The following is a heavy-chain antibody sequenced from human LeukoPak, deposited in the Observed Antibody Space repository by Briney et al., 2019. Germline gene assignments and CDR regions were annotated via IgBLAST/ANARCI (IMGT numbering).Heavy chain of an antibody. Sequence: PSETLSLTCAVYGGSFSGYYWSWIRQPPGKGLEWIGEIDHSGSTNYNPSLTSRVTISVDTSKNQFSLKLSSVTAADTAVYYCARGPATSEGDFDYWGQGTLVTVSS. V-gene: IGHV4-34*01. J-gene: IGHJ4*02. D-gene: IGHD1-26*01. CDR2: IDHSGST. CDR1: GGSFSGYY. CDR3: ARGPATSEGDFDY.